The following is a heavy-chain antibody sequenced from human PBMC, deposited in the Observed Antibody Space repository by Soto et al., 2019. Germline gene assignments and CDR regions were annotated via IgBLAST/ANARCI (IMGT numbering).Heavy chain of an antibody. CDR2: IIPIFGTA. J-gene: IGHJ4*02. Sequence: SVKVSCKASVGTFSSYAISCVRQAPGQGLEWMGGIIPIFGTANYAQKFQGRVTITADESTSTAYMELSSLRPEDTAVYYCARDHGDYFDYWGQGTLVTVSS. CDR1: VGTFSSYA. V-gene: IGHV1-69*13. CDR3: ARDHGDYFDY. D-gene: IGHD4-17*01.